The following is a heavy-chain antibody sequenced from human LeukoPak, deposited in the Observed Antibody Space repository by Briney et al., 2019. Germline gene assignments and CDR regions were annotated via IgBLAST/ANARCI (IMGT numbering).Heavy chain of an antibody. CDR3: AKDSEGMIVVVPPDYMDV. CDR2: ISSSGDRT. D-gene: IGHD3-22*01. CDR1: GFTFSNYA. V-gene: IGHV3-23*01. Sequence: GGSLRLSCAASGFTFSNYAMSWVRQAPGRGPEWVSAISSSGDRTYYADSVKGRFTISRDNSKNTLYLQMNSLRAEDTAIYYCAKDSEGMIVVVPPDYMDVWGKGTTVTISS. J-gene: IGHJ6*03.